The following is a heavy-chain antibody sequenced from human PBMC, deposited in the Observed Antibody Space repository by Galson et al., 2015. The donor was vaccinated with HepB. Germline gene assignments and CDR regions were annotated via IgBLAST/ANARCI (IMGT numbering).Heavy chain of an antibody. V-gene: IGHV2-5*01. CDR3: AHSPHKFIRGVIITSDNWFDP. J-gene: IGHJ5*02. Sequence: PALVKPTQTLTLTCTFSGFSLSTSGVGVGWIRQPPGKALEWLALIYWNDDKRYSPSLKSRLTITKDTSKNQVVLTMTNMNPVDTATYYCAHSPHKFIRGVIITSDNWFDPWGQGTLVTVSS. D-gene: IGHD3-10*01. CDR2: IYWNDDK. CDR1: GFSLSTSGVG.